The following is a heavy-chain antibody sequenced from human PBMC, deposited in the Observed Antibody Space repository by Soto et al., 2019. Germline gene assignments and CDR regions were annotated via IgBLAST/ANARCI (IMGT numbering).Heavy chain of an antibody. CDR3: ARKETRYDFWCGYYTLYGMDF. V-gene: IGHV4-30-4*01. J-gene: IGHJ6*02. D-gene: IGHD3-3*01. Sequence: SENLSLTCTVSGGSISSGDYYWSWIRQPPGKGLEWIGYIYYSGSTYYNPSLKSRVTISVDTSKNQFSLKLSSVTAADTAVYYCARKETRYDFWCGYYTLYGMDFWGQRSTVTVSS. CDR2: IYYSGST. CDR1: GGSISSGDYY.